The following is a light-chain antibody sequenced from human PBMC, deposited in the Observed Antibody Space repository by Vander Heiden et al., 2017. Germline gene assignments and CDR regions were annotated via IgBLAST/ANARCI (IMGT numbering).Light chain of an antibody. J-gene: IGKJ2*03. CDR2: ASS. V-gene: IGKV1-39*01. CDR3: QRCAATPYS. Sequence: DIQMTQSPSSLSASVGDRVTITCRASQSISSYLNWYQQKPGKAPKLLIYASSSLQSGVPSRFSGSGSGTDFTLTMISLQPEDLATYYCQRCAATPYSFGQGTKLEIK. CDR1: QSISSY.